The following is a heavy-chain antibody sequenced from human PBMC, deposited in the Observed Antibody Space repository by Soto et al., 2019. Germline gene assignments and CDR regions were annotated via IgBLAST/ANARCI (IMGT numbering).Heavy chain of an antibody. D-gene: IGHD3-22*01. Sequence: QVQLVQSGAEEKKPGASVKVSCKASGYTFTSYAMHWVRQAPGQRLEWMGWINAGNGNTKYSQKFQGRVTITRDTHASTDYMEMSSQRSEDTALYYCARVGYESSGYYCGGYWYFDRWCRGTLVTVSS. CDR2: INAGNGNT. CDR3: ARVGYESSGYYCGGYWYFDR. J-gene: IGHJ2*01. CDR1: GYTFTSYA. V-gene: IGHV1-3*05.